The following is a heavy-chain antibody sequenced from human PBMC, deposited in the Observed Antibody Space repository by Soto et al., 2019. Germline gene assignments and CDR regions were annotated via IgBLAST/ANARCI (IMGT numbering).Heavy chain of an antibody. CDR1: GFTFSNAW. CDR3: ATHPKYWNLDYFDY. J-gene: IGHJ4*02. Sequence: EVQLVESGGGLVKPGGSLRLSCAASGFTFSNAWMSWVRQAPGKGLEWVGRIKSKTDGGTTDYAAPVKGRFTISRDNAKSSLYLQMNSLRAEDTAVYFCATHPKYWNLDYFDYWGQGTLVTVSS. D-gene: IGHD1-1*01. V-gene: IGHV3-15*01. CDR2: IKSKTDGGTT.